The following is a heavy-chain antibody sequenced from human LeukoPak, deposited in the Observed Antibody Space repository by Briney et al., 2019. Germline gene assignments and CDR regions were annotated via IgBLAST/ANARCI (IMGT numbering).Heavy chain of an antibody. CDR1: GFTFSSYG. Sequence: GGSLRLSCAASGFTFSSYGMHWVRQAPGKGLEWVAVISYDGSNKYYADSVKGRFTISRDNSKNTLYLQMNSLRAEDTAVYYCARRDYDDYWGQGTLVTVSS. J-gene: IGHJ4*02. CDR2: ISYDGSNK. V-gene: IGHV3-30*03. CDR3: ARRDYDDY.